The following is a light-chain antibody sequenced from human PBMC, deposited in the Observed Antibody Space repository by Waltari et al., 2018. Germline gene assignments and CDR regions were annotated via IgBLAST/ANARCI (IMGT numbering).Light chain of an antibody. V-gene: IGLV2-11*01. CDR2: DVS. CDR1: TRAVGGYNY. Sequence: QSALTQPRSVSGSPGQSVTISCPGTTRAVGGYNYAPWYQQHPGKAPKLMIYDVSKRPSGVPDRFSGSKSGNTASLTISGLQAEDEADYYCCSYAGSYTLVFGGGTKLTVL. J-gene: IGLJ2*01. CDR3: CSYAGSYTLV.